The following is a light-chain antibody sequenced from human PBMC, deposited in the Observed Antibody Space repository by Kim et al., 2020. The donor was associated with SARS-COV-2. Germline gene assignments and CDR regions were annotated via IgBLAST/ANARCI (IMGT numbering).Light chain of an antibody. V-gene: IGLV2-11*01. J-gene: IGLJ2*01. CDR3: CSYAGSSTV. Sequence: PGRSVTISCTGTSSDVGGYNYVSWYQQYPGKAPKLMIYDVNKRPSGVPDRFSGSESGNTASLTISGLQAEDEADYYCCSYAGSSTVFGGGTKVTVL. CDR1: SSDVGGYNY. CDR2: DVN.